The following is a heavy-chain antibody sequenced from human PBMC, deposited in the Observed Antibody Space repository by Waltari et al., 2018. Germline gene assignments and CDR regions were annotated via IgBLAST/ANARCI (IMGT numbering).Heavy chain of an antibody. D-gene: IGHD4-17*01. Sequence: VQMMEDGGGWVQAGGSLRLCWAASGFTLSRYPMGWVRQAPGKGVEWVSRVGGSGEGTYYAHSVKGRFIISRANSRKMVYLQMNSLRADDTAVYYGAKGVAATVTGPESWGQGTLVNVSS. CDR3: AKGVAATVTGPES. J-gene: IGHJ1*01. CDR1: GFTLSRYP. V-gene: IGHV3-23*01. CDR2: VGGSGEGT.